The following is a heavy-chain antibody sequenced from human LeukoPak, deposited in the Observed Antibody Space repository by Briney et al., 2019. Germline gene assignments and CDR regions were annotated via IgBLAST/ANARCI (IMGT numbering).Heavy chain of an antibody. Sequence: GGSLRLSCAASGFTFNSYAMSWVRQAPGKGLEWVSIISGTGGSTYYADSVKGRFTISRDNSKNTLYLQMNSLRAEDTAVYYCARPRRRVYSSGWYYFDYWGQGTLVTVSS. CDR2: ISGTGGST. CDR1: GFTFNSYA. J-gene: IGHJ4*02. CDR3: ARPRRRVYSSGWYYFDY. V-gene: IGHV3-23*01. D-gene: IGHD6-19*01.